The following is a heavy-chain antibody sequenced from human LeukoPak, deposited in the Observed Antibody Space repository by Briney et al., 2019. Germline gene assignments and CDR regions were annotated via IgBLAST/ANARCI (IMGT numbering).Heavy chain of an antibody. J-gene: IGHJ4*02. CDR2: IYYSGST. Sequence: PSETLSLTCTVSGGSISSYYWSWIQQPPGKGLEWIGYIYYSGSTNYNPSLKSRVTISVDTSKNQFSLKLSSVTAADTAVYYCASTLGGGYSYGYLIDYWGQGTLVTVSS. V-gene: IGHV4-59*12. CDR3: ASTLGGGYSYGYLIDY. D-gene: IGHD5-18*01. CDR1: GGSISSYY.